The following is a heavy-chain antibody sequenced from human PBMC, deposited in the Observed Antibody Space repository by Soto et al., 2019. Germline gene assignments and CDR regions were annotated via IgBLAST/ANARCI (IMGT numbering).Heavy chain of an antibody. CDR2: IIPIFGTA. CDR3: ARSLKEPTVAATPAEYFQH. D-gene: IGHD2-15*01. J-gene: IGHJ1*01. V-gene: IGHV1-69*01. Sequence: QVQLVQSGAEVKKPGSSVKVSCKASGGTFSSYAISWVRQAPGQGLEWMGGIIPIFGTANYAQKFQGRVTITGDESTSTAYMEVSSLRSEDTAVYYCARSLKEPTVAATPAEYFQHWGQGTLVTVSS. CDR1: GGTFSSYA.